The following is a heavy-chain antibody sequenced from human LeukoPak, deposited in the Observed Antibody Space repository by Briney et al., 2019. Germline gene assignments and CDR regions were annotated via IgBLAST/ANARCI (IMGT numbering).Heavy chain of an antibody. CDR2: IYYSGST. CDR3: ARGNSGYDYAFDI. D-gene: IGHD5-12*01. Sequence: ASETLSLTCTVSGGSISSYYWSWIRQPPGKGLEWIGYIYYSGSTNYNPSLKSRVTISVDTSKNQFSLKLSSVTAADTAVYYCARGNSGYDYAFDIWGQGTVVTVSS. CDR1: GGSISSYY. J-gene: IGHJ3*02. V-gene: IGHV4-59*01.